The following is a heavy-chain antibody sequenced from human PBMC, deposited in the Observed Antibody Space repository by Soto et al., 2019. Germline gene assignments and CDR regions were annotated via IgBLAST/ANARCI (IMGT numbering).Heavy chain of an antibody. D-gene: IGHD5-12*01. V-gene: IGHV5-10-1*01. CDR3: ARHASPLDGYNYPLFDY. J-gene: IGHJ4*02. CDR1: GYGFTSKW. CDR2: IDTSGSDT. Sequence: PGESLKISCKGSGYGFTSKWISWVRQMPGKGLEWMGRIDTSGSDTDYSPSFQGHVTLSADKSISTAYLQWSSLKASDTAIFYCARHASPLDGYNYPLFDYWGQGTLVTVSS.